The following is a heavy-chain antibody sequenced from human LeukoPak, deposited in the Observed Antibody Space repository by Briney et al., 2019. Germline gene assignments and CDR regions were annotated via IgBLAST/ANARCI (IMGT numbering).Heavy chain of an antibody. V-gene: IGHV4-31*03. J-gene: IGHJ4*02. CDR2: IYYSWST. CDR3: AREAREWLRNHPSFSFDY. Sequence: PSQTLSLTCTVSGGSISSGGYYWSWIRQHPGKGLEWIVYIYYSWSTHYNPSLKSRVTISVDTSKNQFSLKLSSVTAADTAVYYCAREAREWLRNHPSFSFDYWGQGTLVTVSS. CDR1: GGSISSGGYY. D-gene: IGHD5-12*01.